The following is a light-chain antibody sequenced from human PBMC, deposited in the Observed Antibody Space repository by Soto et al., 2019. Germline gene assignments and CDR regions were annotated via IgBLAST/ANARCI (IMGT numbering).Light chain of an antibody. Sequence: EVVLTQSPVTLSVSPGERATLSCRASQSVSNNLAWYQQKPGQAPRLLIYGASTRATGNPARFSGSGSGTEFTLTISSLQSEDFAVYYCQQYNNWYTFGQGTKLEIK. CDR1: QSVSNN. CDR2: GAS. CDR3: QQYNNWYT. V-gene: IGKV3-15*01. J-gene: IGKJ2*01.